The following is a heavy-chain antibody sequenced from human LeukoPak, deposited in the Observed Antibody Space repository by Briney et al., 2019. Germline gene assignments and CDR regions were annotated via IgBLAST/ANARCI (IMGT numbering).Heavy chain of an antibody. CDR1: GGSFSDYY. CDR3: ARLMPGLSMDV. Sequence: PSETLSLTCAVYGGSFSDYYWSWVRQPPGKGLEWIGEINHSGSSSYNPSLKSRVTISVDTSKNQFSLKLTSVTAADTAVYYCARLMPGLSMDVWGKGTPVTVSS. CDR2: INHSGSS. V-gene: IGHV4-34*01. D-gene: IGHD2-8*01. J-gene: IGHJ6*03.